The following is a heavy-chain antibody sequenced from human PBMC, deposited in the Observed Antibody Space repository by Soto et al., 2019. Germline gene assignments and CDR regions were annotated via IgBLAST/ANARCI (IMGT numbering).Heavy chain of an antibody. J-gene: IGHJ4*02. CDR2: ISYDGSKK. CDR1: GFTFSSDA. Sequence: QVQLVESGGGVVQPGRSLRLSCAASGFTFSSDAMHWVRQALGKGLEWVAVISYDGSKKYYADSVKGRFTISRDNSKNTLYLQMNSLRAEDTAVYYCAGAYAAMTPGDYWGQGTLVTVSS. V-gene: IGHV3-30-3*01. CDR3: AGAYAAMTPGDY. D-gene: IGHD4-4*01.